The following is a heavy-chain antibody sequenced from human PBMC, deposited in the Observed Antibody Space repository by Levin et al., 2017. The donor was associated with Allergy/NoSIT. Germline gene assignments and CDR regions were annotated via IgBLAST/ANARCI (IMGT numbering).Heavy chain of an antibody. V-gene: IGHV3-11*01. Sequence: PGGSLRLSCAASGFTFSDYYMSWIRQAPGKGLEWVSYISSSARTIYYADSVKGRFTISRDNSKNSLYLQMNSLRAEDTAVYYCASEYCSGGSCYSLDYWGQGTLVTVSS. J-gene: IGHJ4*02. D-gene: IGHD2-15*01. CDR2: ISSSARTI. CDR1: GFTFSDYY. CDR3: ASEYCSGGSCYSLDY.